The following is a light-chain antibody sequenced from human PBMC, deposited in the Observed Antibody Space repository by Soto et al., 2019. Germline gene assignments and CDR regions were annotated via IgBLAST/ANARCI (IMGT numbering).Light chain of an antibody. J-gene: IGKJ1*01. CDR3: QQYGSSPQT. CDR1: QGVASRY. V-gene: IGKV3-20*01. Sequence: EIVLTQSPGTLSLSPGERATLSCRASQGVASRYLAWYQQKPGQAPRLLIYHASSRAIGIPDRLSGSGSGTDFTLTISRLEPEDFAVYYCQQYGSSPQTFGQGTKVDIK. CDR2: HAS.